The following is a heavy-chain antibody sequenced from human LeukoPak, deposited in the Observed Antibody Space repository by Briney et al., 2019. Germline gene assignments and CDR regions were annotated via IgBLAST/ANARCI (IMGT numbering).Heavy chain of an antibody. CDR2: ISSTNSYV. CDR3: AKVNGRSGYVAFDY. V-gene: IGHV3-21*01. CDR1: GFTFNIYT. J-gene: IGHJ4*02. Sequence: GGSLRLSCTASGFTFNIYTMHWVRQAPGNGLEWVSSISSTNSYVYYADSVRGRFAVSRDHAKTPIYLQMHKLSAEDTAVYCCAKVNGRSGYVAFDYWGQGTLVTVSS. D-gene: IGHD5-12*01.